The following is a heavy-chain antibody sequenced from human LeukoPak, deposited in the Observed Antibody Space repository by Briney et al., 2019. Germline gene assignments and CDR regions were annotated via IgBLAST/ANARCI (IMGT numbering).Heavy chain of an antibody. Sequence: GGSLRLSCAAPGFTFSDYYMSWIRQAPGKGLEWVSYISSSGSTIYYADSVKGRFTISRDNAKNSLYLQMNSLRAEDTAVYYCARDNYYDSSGFDYWGQGTLVTVSS. J-gene: IGHJ4*02. D-gene: IGHD3-22*01. V-gene: IGHV3-11*01. CDR2: ISSSGSTI. CDR1: GFTFSDYY. CDR3: ARDNYYDSSGFDY.